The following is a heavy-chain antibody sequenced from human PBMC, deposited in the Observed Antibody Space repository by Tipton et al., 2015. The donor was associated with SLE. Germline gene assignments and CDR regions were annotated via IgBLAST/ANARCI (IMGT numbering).Heavy chain of an antibody. J-gene: IGHJ4*02. CDR2: ISWESGSI. CDR1: GFTFDDYA. CDR3: ARAQYYYDSSGYHKGDYFDY. V-gene: IGHV3-9*01. D-gene: IGHD3-22*01. Sequence: SLRLSCTASGFTFDDYAMHWVRQAPGKGLEWVSGISWESGSIGYADSVKGRFTISRDNAKNSLYLQMNSLRAEDTALYYCARAQYYYDSSGYHKGDYFDYWGQGTLVTVSS.